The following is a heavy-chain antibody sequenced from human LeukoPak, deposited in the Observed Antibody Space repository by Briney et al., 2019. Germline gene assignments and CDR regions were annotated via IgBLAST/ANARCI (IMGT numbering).Heavy chain of an antibody. V-gene: IGHV3-15*01. J-gene: IGHJ4*02. CDR2: IKSKTDGGTT. D-gene: IGHD3-22*01. Sequence: PGGSLRLSCAASGFTFSNAWMSWVRQAPGKGLEWVGRIKSKTDGGTTDYAAPVKGRFTISRDDSKNTLYLQMNSLKTEDTAVYYCTTIYDSSGYCVYWGQGTLVTVFS. CDR3: TTIYDSSGYCVY. CDR1: GFTFSNAW.